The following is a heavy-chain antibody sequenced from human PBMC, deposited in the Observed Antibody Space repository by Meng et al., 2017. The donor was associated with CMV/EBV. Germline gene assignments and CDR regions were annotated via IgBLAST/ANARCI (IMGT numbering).Heavy chain of an antibody. CDR3: AKDRRYYDSSSYFDY. V-gene: IGHV3-30*02. CDR2: IRYDGSNK. Sequence: AGSLRLSCAASGFTFSSDGMHWVRQAPGKGLEWVAFIRYDGSNKYYADSVKGRFTISRDNSKNTLYLQMNSLRAENTAVYYCAKDRRYYDSSSYFDYWGQGTLVTVSS. CDR1: GFTFSSDG. D-gene: IGHD3-22*01. J-gene: IGHJ4*02.